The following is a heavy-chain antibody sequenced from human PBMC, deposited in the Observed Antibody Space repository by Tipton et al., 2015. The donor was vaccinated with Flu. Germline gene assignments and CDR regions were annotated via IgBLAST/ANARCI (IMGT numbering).Heavy chain of an antibody. CDR1: GGSISSSTYY. J-gene: IGHJ4*02. CDR3: ARDAPGYGGYLVY. V-gene: IGHV4-39*07. Sequence: TLSLTCTVSGGSISSSTYYWGWIRQPPGKGLEWIGSYYYSGSTYYNPSLNSRVTISVDMSKNQFSLKLSSVTAADTAVYYCARDAPGYGGYLVYWGQGTLIPVSS. CDR2: YYYSGST. D-gene: IGHD5-12*01.